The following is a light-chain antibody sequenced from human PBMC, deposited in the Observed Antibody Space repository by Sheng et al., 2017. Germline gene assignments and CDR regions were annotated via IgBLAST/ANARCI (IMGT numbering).Light chain of an antibody. CDR2: KAS. V-gene: IGKV1-5*03. J-gene: IGKJ5*01. CDR1: QTISSW. Sequence: DIQMTQSPSTLSASVGDRVTITCRASQTISSWLAWYQQKPGKAPKLLIYKASSLQSGVPSRFSGSASGTEFTLAISSLQPDDVATYYCQQLRNYPITFGQGTRLEIK. CDR3: QQLRNYPIT.